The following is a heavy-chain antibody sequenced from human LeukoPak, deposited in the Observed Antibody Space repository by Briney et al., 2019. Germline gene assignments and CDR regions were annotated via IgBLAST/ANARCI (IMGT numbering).Heavy chain of an antibody. Sequence: PGGSLRFSCAASGFTFSKDDFHWVRQAPGKGLDGFAAIGVTGDTYYADSVKGRFTISREDAANSLYLQMRSLGAGDTALYYCTKEFCGSRAACAGGSYYDFWGRGALVTVSS. CDR2: IGVTGDT. CDR3: TKEFCGSRAACAGGSYYDF. J-gene: IGHJ2*01. V-gene: IGHV3-13*01. D-gene: IGHD2-15*01. CDR1: GFTFSKDD.